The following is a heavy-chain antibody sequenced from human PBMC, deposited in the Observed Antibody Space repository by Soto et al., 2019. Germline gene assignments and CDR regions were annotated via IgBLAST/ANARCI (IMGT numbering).Heavy chain of an antibody. D-gene: IGHD3-10*01. CDR2: VSSGGSIQ. V-gene: IGHV3-30-3*01. CDR1: GFTFNTYA. CDR3: VTEMAVLPLFLSGSFFDF. J-gene: IGHJ4*02. Sequence: QVQLVESGGGVVRPGESLRLSCAASGFTFNTYALHWVRQAPGKGLEWVALVSSGGSIQYYADSVKGRFSVSRDSSTKRLYLQMNSLKTDDTAAYYCVTEMAVLPLFLSGSFFDFWGRGTLVTVSS.